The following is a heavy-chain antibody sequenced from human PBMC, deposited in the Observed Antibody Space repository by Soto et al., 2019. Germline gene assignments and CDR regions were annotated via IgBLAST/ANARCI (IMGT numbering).Heavy chain of an antibody. CDR3: ARFRGSSNYYYYMDV. CDR1: GFTFSSYS. J-gene: IGHJ6*03. V-gene: IGHV3-21*01. CDR2: ISSSSSYI. Sequence: PGGSLRLSCAASGFTFSSYSMNWVRQAPGKGLEWVSSISSSSSYIYYADSVKGRFTISRDNAKNSLYLQMNSLRAEDTAVYYCARFRGSSNYYYYMDVWGKGTTVTVSS. D-gene: IGHD6-6*01.